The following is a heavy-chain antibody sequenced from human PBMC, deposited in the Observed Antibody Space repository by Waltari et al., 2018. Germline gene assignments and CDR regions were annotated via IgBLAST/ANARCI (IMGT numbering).Heavy chain of an antibody. V-gene: IGHV3-23*01. CDR3: AKQFGSGSYYLDY. J-gene: IGHJ4*02. D-gene: IGHD3-10*01. Sequence: EVQLLESGGGLVQPGGSLRLSCAASGFTFSSYAMSWVRQAPGKGLKWVSAISGTGDSTDYADSVKGRFTISRDSSKNTLYLQMDSLRAEDTAVYYCAKQFGSGSYYLDYWGQGTLVTVSS. CDR1: GFTFSSYA. CDR2: ISGTGDST.